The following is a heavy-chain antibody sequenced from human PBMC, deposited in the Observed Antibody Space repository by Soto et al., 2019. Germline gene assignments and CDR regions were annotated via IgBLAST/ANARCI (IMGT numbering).Heavy chain of an antibody. CDR3: AKDPRNVVRDYFDY. D-gene: IGHD4-4*01. V-gene: IGHV3-23*01. CDR1: GFTFSSYA. CDR2: ISGSGIST. Sequence: PGGSLRLSCAASGFTFSSYAMSWVRQAPGKGLEWVSVISGSGISTYYADSVKGRFTISRDNSKNTLYLQMNSLRAEDTAVYYCAKDPRNVVRDYFDYWGQGALVTVSS. J-gene: IGHJ4*02.